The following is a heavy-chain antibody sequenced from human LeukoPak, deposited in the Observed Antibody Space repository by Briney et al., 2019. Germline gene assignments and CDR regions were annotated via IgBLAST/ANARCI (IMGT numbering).Heavy chain of an antibody. D-gene: IGHD6-25*01. CDR2: INPNSGDT. J-gene: IGHJ4*02. V-gene: IGHV1-2*02. CDR3: ATLLSNAAFDY. Sequence: APVKVSCKASGYTFTGYYMHWVRQAPGQGLEWMGWINPNSGDTKYAQKFQGRVTMTRDTSISTAYMELNRLRSDDTAVYYCATLLSNAAFDYWGQGTLVTVSS. CDR1: GYTFTGYY.